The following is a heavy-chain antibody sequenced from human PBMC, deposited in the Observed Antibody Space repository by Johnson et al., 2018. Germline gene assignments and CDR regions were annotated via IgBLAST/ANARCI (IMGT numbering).Heavy chain of an antibody. V-gene: IGHV3-30*03. J-gene: IGHJ6*03. D-gene: IGHD6-13*01. Sequence: QVQLGQAGGGVVQPGRSLRLSCAASGFTFSSYGMHWVRQAPGKGLAWVAVISYDGSNKYYADSVKGRFTISRDNSKNTLYLQMNSRRAEDTAVYYCATGQQLNNMDVWGKGTTVTVSS. CDR1: GFTFSSYG. CDR3: ATGQQLNNMDV. CDR2: ISYDGSNK.